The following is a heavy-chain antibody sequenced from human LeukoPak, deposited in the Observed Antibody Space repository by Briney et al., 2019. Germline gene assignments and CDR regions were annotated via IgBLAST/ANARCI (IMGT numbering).Heavy chain of an antibody. Sequence: GGSLRLSCAASGFTFSSYGMHWVRQAPGKGLEWVAVIWYDGSNKYYADSVKGRFTISRDNSKNTLYLQMNSPRAEDTAVYYCAKDRLEQLWIFDYWGQGTLVTVSS. CDR3: AKDRLEQLWIFDY. D-gene: IGHD5-18*01. J-gene: IGHJ4*02. V-gene: IGHV3-33*06. CDR1: GFTFSSYG. CDR2: IWYDGSNK.